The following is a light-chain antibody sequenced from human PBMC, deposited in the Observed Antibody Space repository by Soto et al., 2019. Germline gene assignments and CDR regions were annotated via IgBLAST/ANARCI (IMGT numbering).Light chain of an antibody. Sequence: EIVMTQSPATLSVSPGERATLSCRASQSVSSNLAGYQQKSGQAPRRLIYGASTRATGIPARFSGSGSGTEFTLTISSLQSEDFEVYYCQQYNNWPPWTFGQGTKVDIK. J-gene: IGKJ1*01. CDR3: QQYNNWPPWT. V-gene: IGKV3-15*01. CDR1: QSVSSN. CDR2: GAS.